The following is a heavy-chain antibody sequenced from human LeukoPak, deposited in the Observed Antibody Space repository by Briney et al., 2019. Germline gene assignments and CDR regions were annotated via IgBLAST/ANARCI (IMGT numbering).Heavy chain of an antibody. V-gene: IGHV3-7*01. CDR3: AREWFGDLLF. CDR1: GFTFSSYW. Sequence: PGGPLRLSCAASGFTFSSYWMSWVRQAPGKGLEWVANIKQDGGETYYVDSVKGRFTISRDNAKNSLYLQMNSLRAEDTAVYYCAREWFGDLLFWGQGTLVTVSS. D-gene: IGHD3-10*01. CDR2: IKQDGGET. J-gene: IGHJ4*02.